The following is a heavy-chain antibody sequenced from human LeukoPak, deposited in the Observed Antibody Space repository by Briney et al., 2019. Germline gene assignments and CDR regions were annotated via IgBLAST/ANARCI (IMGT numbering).Heavy chain of an antibody. CDR2: INPSGGST. Sequence: ASVKVSCKVSGYTFTSYYMHWVRQAPGQGLEWMGIINPSGGSTSYAQKFQGRVTMTRDTSTSTVYMELSSLRSEDTAVYYCARDAYYYDSSGNYGFGVDYWGQGTLVTVSS. CDR1: GYTFTSYY. D-gene: IGHD3-22*01. CDR3: ARDAYYYDSSGNYGFGVDY. V-gene: IGHV1-46*01. J-gene: IGHJ4*02.